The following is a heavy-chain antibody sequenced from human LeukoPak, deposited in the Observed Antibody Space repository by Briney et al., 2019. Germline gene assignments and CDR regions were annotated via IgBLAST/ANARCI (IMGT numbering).Heavy chain of an antibody. D-gene: IGHD5-24*01. CDR3: ARVRDGYNDAYDI. J-gene: IGHJ3*02. V-gene: IGHV1-46*01. CDR1: GFTFTNYN. Sequence: ASVKVSFKASGFTFTNYNLHWVGQAPGQGREWMGIMNPSGGSTNYAQNFQARVTMTRDTSTSTVYMELSRLRSEDTAVYYCARVRDGYNDAYDIWGQGTMVTVPS. CDR2: MNPSGGST.